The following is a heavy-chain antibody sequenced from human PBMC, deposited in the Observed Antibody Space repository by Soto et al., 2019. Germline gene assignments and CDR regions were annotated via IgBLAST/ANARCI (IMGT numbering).Heavy chain of an antibody. V-gene: IGHV1-69*13. Sequence: GASVKVSCKASGYTFTGYYMHWVRQAPGQGLEWMGGIIPNIGAANYAQKFQGRVTMTADESTSTAYMELSSLRSEDTAVYYCASNGEVDGYNYAFDIWGQGTMVTVSS. CDR3: ASNGEVDGYNYAFDI. D-gene: IGHD5-12*01. CDR1: GYTFTGYY. J-gene: IGHJ3*02. CDR2: IIPNIGAA.